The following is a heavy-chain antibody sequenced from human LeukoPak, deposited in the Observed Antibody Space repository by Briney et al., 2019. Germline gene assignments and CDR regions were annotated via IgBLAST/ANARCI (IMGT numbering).Heavy chain of an antibody. J-gene: IGHJ4*02. CDR2: INRDGSEK. CDR1: GFTFSNHW. CDR3: ARASR. V-gene: IGHV3-7*01. Sequence: GGSLRLSCAASGFTFSNHWMSWVRQAPGKGLEWVANINRDGSEKYYVDSVKGRFTISRDNAKNSLYLQMNSLRAGDTAVYYCARASRWGQGTLVTVSS. D-gene: IGHD6-25*01.